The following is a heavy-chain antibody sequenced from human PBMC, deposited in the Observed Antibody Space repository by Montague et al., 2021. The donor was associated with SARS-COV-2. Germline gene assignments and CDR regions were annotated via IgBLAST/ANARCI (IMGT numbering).Heavy chain of an antibody. CDR1: GDSVSRGSSY. V-gene: IGHV4-61*01. J-gene: IGHJ5*01. Sequence: SETLSLTCTVSGDSVSRGSSYWSWIRQPPGKGLEWIGYIYYTGSRXYNSSLKSRLTISVDTSKNRFSLKLSSVTAADTAVYYCARHARGEGYTSWFDSWGQGTLVTVSS. CDR3: ARHARGEGYTSWFDS. D-gene: IGHD5-24*01. CDR2: IYYTGSR.